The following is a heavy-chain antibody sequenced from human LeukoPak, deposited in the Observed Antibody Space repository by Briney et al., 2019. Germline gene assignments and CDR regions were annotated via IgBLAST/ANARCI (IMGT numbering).Heavy chain of an antibody. V-gene: IGHV3-9*01. J-gene: IGHJ5*02. CDR2: ISWNSGSI. CDR1: GFTFDDYA. CDR3: AKGRYCSGGSCYSGFDP. D-gene: IGHD2-15*01. Sequence: GGSLRLSCAASGFTFDDYAMHWVRQAPGKGLEWVSGISWNSGSIGYADSVKGRFTISRDNAENSLYQQMNSLRAEDTALYYCAKGRYCSGGSCYSGFDPWGQGTLVTVSS.